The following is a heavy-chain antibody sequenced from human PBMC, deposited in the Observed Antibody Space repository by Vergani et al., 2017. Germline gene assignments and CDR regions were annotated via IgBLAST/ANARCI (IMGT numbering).Heavy chain of an antibody. CDR2: IYYSGST. Sequence: QVQLQESGPGLVKPSQTLSLTCTVSGGSISSGGYYWSWIRQHPGKGLEWIGYIYYSGSTYYNPSLKSRVTISVDRSKNQFSLKLSSVTAADTAVYYCARGATVTRTRGWFDPWGQGTLVTVSS. CDR1: GGSISSGGYY. CDR3: ARGATVTRTRGWFDP. D-gene: IGHD4-17*01. J-gene: IGHJ5*02. V-gene: IGHV4-30-4*08.